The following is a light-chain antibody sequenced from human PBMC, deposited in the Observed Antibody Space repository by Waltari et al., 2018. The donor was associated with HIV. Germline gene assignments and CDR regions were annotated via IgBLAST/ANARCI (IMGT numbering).Light chain of an antibody. CDR1: RSDVGGSNY. Sequence: QSALTQPASVSGSPGQSITISCTGTRSDVGGSNYVSWYQQYPVKAPKLMIYDVSNRPSGVSNRFSGSKSGNTASLTISGLQAEDEADYYCSSYTSSSTRVFGGGTKLTVL. J-gene: IGLJ3*02. CDR3: SSYTSSSTRV. CDR2: DVS. V-gene: IGLV2-14*01.